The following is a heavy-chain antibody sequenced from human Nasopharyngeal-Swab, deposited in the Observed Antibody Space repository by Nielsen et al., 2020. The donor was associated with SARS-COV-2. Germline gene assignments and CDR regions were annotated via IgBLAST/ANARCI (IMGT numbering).Heavy chain of an antibody. CDR2: LGRDYHNV. V-gene: IGHV3-48*02. J-gene: IGHJ4*02. Sequence: GESLKISCAASGFIFSLYGMSWVRQAPGKGLEWVSYLGRDYHNVHYADSVKGQFTISRDNDKNPLYLQMNSLRDEDTAVYYCARDTILTPDYWGQGTLVTVSS. CDR1: GFIFSLYG. CDR3: ARDTILTPDY. D-gene: IGHD3-9*01.